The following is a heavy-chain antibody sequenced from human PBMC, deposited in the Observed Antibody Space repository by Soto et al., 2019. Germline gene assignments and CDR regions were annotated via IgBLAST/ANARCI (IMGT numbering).Heavy chain of an antibody. CDR3: ARARGSDAFDI. CDR2: MNPKSGNT. Sequence: QVQLVQSGAEVKKPGASVKVSCKASGYTFTSYDINWVRQATGQGLEWMGWMNPKSGNTGYAQKFQGRGTMTRHTAISTAYTELSSRRSQDTAVYYCARARGSDAFDIWCRGAMVTVSS. CDR1: GYTFTSYD. D-gene: IGHD3-10*01. V-gene: IGHV1-8*01. J-gene: IGHJ3*02.